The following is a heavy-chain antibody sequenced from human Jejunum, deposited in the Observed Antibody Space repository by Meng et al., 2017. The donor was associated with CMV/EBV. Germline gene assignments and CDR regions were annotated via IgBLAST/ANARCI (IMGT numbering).Heavy chain of an antibody. Sequence: AAAGFTFSTYAMHWVRQAPGKGLEWVALISYGGNNQFYADSVKGRFTISRDNSKKTLYLQMNSLRADDTAVYYCARAGDFDWSLLVYWGQGTLVTVSS. CDR1: GFTFSTYA. J-gene: IGHJ4*02. V-gene: IGHV3-30*04. D-gene: IGHD3-9*01. CDR2: ISYGGNNQ. CDR3: ARAGDFDWSLLVY.